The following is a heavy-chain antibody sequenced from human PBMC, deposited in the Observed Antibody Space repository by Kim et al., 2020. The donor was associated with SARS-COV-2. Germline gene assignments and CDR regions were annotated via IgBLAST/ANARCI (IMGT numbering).Heavy chain of an antibody. CDR2: IWYDGSNK. CDR1: GFTFSSYG. V-gene: IGHV3-33*01. Sequence: GGSLRLSCAASGFTFSSYGMHSVRQAPGKGLEWVAVIWYDGSNKYYADSVKGRFTISRDNSKNTLYLQMNSLRAEDTAVYYCARDAKYYDILTGYYPPYYYGMDVWGQGTTVTVSS. CDR3: ARDAKYYDILTGYYPPYYYGMDV. D-gene: IGHD3-9*01. J-gene: IGHJ6*02.